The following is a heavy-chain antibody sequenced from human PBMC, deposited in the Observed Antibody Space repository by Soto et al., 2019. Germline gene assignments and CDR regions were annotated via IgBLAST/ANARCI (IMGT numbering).Heavy chain of an antibody. D-gene: IGHD3-10*01. CDR1: GFTFGDYA. J-gene: IGHJ5*02. CDR2: IRSKAYGGTT. CDR3: TGDYYGSGSYYSGWFDP. Sequence: PGGSLRLSCTASGFTFGDYAMSWVRQAPGKGLEWVGFIRSKAYGGTTEYAASVKGRFTISRDDSKSIAYLQMNSLKTEDTAVYYCTGDYYGSGSYYSGWFDPWGQGTLVTVSS. V-gene: IGHV3-49*04.